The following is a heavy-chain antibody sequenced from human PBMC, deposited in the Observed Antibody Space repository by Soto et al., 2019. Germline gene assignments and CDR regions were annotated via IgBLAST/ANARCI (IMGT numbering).Heavy chain of an antibody. J-gene: IGHJ6*02. Sequence: QVQLVESGGGMVQWGGSVRLYCTASGFTFNRHTMHGIRQAPGEGMEWVAVISDDGSYKFYAESVKGRFTISRGNSRHKLYLQMNRLTAADTAVYYCARYGLTAVGIIAPWDLDVWGQGTTVTVSS. D-gene: IGHD3-16*01. V-gene: IGHV3-30-3*01. CDR2: ISDDGSYK. CDR1: GFTFNRHT. CDR3: ARYGLTAVGIIAPWDLDV.